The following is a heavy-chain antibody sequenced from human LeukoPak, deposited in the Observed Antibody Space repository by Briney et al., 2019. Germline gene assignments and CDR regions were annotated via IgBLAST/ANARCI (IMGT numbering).Heavy chain of an antibody. CDR1: GGSFSDYY. CDR3: AREIAAAGTGDAFDI. J-gene: IGHJ3*02. CDR2: INHSGSP. D-gene: IGHD6-13*01. V-gene: IGHV4-34*01. Sequence: SSETLSLTCAVYGGSFSDYYWTWIRQPPGKGLEWIGEINHSGSPNNNPSLKSRVSISFDTSKNQFSLKLSSVTAADTAVYYCAREIAAAGTGDAFDIWGQGTMVTVSS.